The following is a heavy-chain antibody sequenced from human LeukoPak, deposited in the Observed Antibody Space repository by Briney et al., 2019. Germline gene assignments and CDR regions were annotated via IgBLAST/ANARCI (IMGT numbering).Heavy chain of an antibody. CDR1: GFTLSDHY. J-gene: IGHJ4*02. V-gene: IGHV3-72*01. D-gene: IGHD3-22*01. Sequence: GGSLRLSCAASGFTLSDHYMDWVRQAPGKGLEWVGRTRNKANSYTTEYAASVKGRFTISRDDSKNSLYLQMNSLKTEDTAVYYCARPIYYHDSSGFDYWGQGTLVTVSS. CDR3: ARPIYYHDSSGFDY. CDR2: TRNKANSYTT.